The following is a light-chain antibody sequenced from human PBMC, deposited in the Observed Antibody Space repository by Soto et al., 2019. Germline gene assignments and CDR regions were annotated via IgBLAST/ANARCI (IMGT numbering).Light chain of an antibody. CDR1: QSISSY. J-gene: IGKJ1*01. CDR2: AAS. Sequence: DIQMTQSPSSLSASVGDRVTITCRASQSISSYLKWYQQKPGKAPKLLIYAASSLQSRVPSRFNGSRSRTDFTLTISSLQPEEFATYFCQQSYSTHPTFGQGTKVEIK. CDR3: QQSYSTHPT. V-gene: IGKV1-39*01.